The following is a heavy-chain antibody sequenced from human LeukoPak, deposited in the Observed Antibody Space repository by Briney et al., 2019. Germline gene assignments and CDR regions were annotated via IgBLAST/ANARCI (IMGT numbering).Heavy chain of an antibody. CDR3: ARGDIVATVFDY. CDR1: GYTFTSYY. Sequence: ASVKVSCKASGYTFTSYYMHWVRQAPGQGLELMGIIYPSGGSTTYAQKFQGGVTMTRDTSTSTVYMELSSLRSEDTAVYYCARGDIVATVFDYWGQGTLVTVSS. V-gene: IGHV1-46*01. CDR2: IYPSGGST. J-gene: IGHJ4*02. D-gene: IGHD5-12*01.